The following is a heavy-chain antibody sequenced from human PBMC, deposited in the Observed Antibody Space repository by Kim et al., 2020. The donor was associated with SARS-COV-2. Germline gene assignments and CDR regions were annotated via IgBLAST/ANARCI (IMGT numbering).Heavy chain of an antibody. CDR2: ISGDGTAT. D-gene: IGHD2-2*01. CDR1: GFTFSSYA. CDR3: AKDGPYCSTSNCLYGMDV. J-gene: IGHJ6*02. V-gene: IGHV3-23*01. Sequence: GGSLRLSCAASGFTFSSYALTWVRQAPGKGLEWVSGISGDGTATYYADSVKGRFTISRDNSKNTLSLQMNRLRAEDTAVYYCAKDGPYCSTSNCLYGMDVWGQGTAVTVSS.